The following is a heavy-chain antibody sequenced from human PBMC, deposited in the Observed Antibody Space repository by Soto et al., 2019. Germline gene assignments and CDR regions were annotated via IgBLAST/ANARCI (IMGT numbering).Heavy chain of an antibody. V-gene: IGHV1-69*01. J-gene: IGHJ6*02. CDR1: GGTFSSYA. CDR3: ARGKGYCSSTSCPEDTQDVHGMDV. D-gene: IGHD2-2*01. CDR2: IIPIFGTA. Sequence: QVQLVQSGAEVKKPGSSVKVSCKASGGTFSSYAISWVRQAPGQGLEWMGGIIPIFGTANYAQKFQGRVTITADESTSTAYMELSSLRSEDTAVYYCARGKGYCSSTSCPEDTQDVHGMDVWGQGTTVTVSS.